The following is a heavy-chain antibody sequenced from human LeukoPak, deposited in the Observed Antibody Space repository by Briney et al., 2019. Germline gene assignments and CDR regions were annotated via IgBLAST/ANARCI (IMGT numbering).Heavy chain of an antibody. V-gene: IGHV3-9*01. Sequence: GGSLRLSCAASGFTFDDYAMRWVRQAPEKGLEWVSGISWNSGSIGYADSVKGRFTISRDNAKNSLYLQMNSLRAEDTALYYCAKASYSSGWSNFDYWGQGTLVTVSS. J-gene: IGHJ4*02. CDR3: AKASYSSGWSNFDY. CDR2: ISWNSGSI. CDR1: GFTFDDYA. D-gene: IGHD6-19*01.